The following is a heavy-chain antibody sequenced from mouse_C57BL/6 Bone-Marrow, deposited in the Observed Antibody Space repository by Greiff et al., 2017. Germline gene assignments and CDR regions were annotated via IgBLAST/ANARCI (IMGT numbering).Heavy chain of an antibody. V-gene: IGHV1-43*01. CDR1: GYSFTGYY. Sequence: VQLQQSGPELVKPGASVKISCKASGYSFTGYYMHWVKQSSEKSLEWIGEINPSTGGTSYNQKFKGKATLTVDKSSSTAYMQLKSLTSEDSAVYYCARRPLYYDYLDYWGQGTTLTVSS. D-gene: IGHD2-4*01. CDR2: INPSTGGT. CDR3: ARRPLYYDYLDY. J-gene: IGHJ2*01.